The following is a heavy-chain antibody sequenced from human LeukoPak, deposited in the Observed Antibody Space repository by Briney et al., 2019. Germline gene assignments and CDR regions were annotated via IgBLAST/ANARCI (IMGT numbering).Heavy chain of an antibody. CDR3: ARDRVEGSGYYADAFDI. V-gene: IGHV3-21*01. Sequence: PGGSLRLSCAASGFTFSSYSMNWVRQAPGKGLEWVSSISSSSSYIYYADSVKGRFTISRDNAKNSLYLQMNSLRAEDTAAYYCARDRVEGSGYYADAFDIWGQGTMVTVSS. CDR1: GFTFSSYS. CDR2: ISSSSSYI. D-gene: IGHD3-22*01. J-gene: IGHJ3*02.